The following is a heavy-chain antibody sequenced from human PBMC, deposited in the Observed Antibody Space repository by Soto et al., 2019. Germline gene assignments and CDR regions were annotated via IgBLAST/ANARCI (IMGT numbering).Heavy chain of an antibody. CDR1: GDSISDTSYY. CDR3: ARAAWLLLTPDWFDP. CDR2: IYYSGST. Sequence: QLQLQESGPGLVKPSETLSLTCTVSGDSISDTSYYWGWLRQPPGKGLEWIGSIYYSGSTYYNPSLTSRVTISVDTSRNQFSLKLNSVSAADTAVYYCARAAWLLLTPDWFDPWGQGTLVTVSS. D-gene: IGHD6-19*01. V-gene: IGHV4-39*01. J-gene: IGHJ5*02.